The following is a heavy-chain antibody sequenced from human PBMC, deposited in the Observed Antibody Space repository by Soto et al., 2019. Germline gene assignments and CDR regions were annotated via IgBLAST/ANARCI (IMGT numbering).Heavy chain of an antibody. CDR2: IYYSGTT. V-gene: IGHV4-39*02. Sequence: PSETLSLTCTVSGDSITSNSYFWAWIRQPPGKGLEWIGSIYYSGTTYYNPSLKSRVTISVDRSKNQFSLKLSSVTAADTAVYYCARDFSVDYSDYFGQGSLVTVSS. CDR1: GDSITSNSYF. J-gene: IGHJ4*02. CDR3: ARDFSVDYSDY.